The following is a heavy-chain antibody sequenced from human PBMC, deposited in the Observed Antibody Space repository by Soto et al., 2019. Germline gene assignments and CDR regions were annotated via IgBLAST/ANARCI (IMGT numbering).Heavy chain of an antibody. CDR3: ASHDPGAGMDP. CDR2: INPNIGAA. J-gene: IGHJ5*01. Sequence: ASVKVSCKAPRYIFTAYAISWVRQAPGQGLEWMGWINPNIGAANYGLNFQGRVTMTRDASTSTAYMELSSLRSEDTAVYYCASHDPGAGMDPWGQGTLVTVSS. CDR1: RYIFTAYA. D-gene: IGHD2-8*02. V-gene: IGHV1-2*02.